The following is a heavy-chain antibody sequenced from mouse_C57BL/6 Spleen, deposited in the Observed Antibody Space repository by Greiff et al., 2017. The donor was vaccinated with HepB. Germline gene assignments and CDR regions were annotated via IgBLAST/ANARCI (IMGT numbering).Heavy chain of an antibody. CDR1: GYTFTSYW. J-gene: IGHJ4*01. CDR3: AREDYSSYDFYAKDY. V-gene: IGHV1-64*01. Sequence: VQLQQSGAELVKPGASVKLSCKASGYTFTSYWMHWVKQRPGQGLEWIGMIHPNSGSTNYNEKFKSKATLTVDKSSSTAYMQLSSLTSADSAVYYCAREDYSSYDFYAKDYWGQGTSVTVSS. CDR2: IHPNSGST. D-gene: IGHD2-5*01.